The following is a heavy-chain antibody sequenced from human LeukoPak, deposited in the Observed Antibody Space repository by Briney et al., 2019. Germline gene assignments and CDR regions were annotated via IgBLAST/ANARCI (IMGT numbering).Heavy chain of an antibody. Sequence: GASVKVSCKASGYTFTSYDINWVRQATGQGLEWMGWMNPNSGNTGYAQKFQGRVTVTRNTSISTAYMELSSLRSEDTAVDYCARGSSIAARPGFDYWGQGTLVTVSS. V-gene: IGHV1-8*01. D-gene: IGHD6-6*01. CDR1: GYTFTSYD. J-gene: IGHJ4*02. CDR2: MNPNSGNT. CDR3: ARGSSIAARPGFDY.